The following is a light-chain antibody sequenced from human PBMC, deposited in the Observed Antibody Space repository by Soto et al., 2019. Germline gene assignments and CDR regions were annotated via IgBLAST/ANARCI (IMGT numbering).Light chain of an antibody. CDR1: QSITTY. Sequence: DIQMTQSPSSLSASVGDRVTITCRASQSITTYLNWYRQKPGKAPKLLIYAASSLQSGVPSRFSGSGSETEFTLSISSPQPEDFATYFCQQIYSAPLTFGGGTKVEIK. J-gene: IGKJ4*01. CDR2: AAS. CDR3: QQIYSAPLT. V-gene: IGKV1-39*01.